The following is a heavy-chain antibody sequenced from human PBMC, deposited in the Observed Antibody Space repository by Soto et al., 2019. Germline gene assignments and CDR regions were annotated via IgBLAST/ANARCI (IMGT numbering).Heavy chain of an antibody. CDR1: GFTFSSYV. J-gene: IGHJ4*02. V-gene: IGHV3-48*02. CDR3: ARGGGLFDY. CDR2: ISISSSTR. D-gene: IGHD3-10*01. Sequence: EVQLVESGGGLVQPGGSLRLSCAASGFTFSSYVINWVRQAPGKGLEWVSYISISSSTRYYADSVRGRFTISRDNAKNTLYLQMNSRGDEDTAVYYCARGGGLFDYWGQGTLVTVSS.